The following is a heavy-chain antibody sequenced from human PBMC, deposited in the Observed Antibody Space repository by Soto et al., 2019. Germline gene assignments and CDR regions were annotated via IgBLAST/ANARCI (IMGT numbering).Heavy chain of an antibody. CDR2: INAGNGNT. V-gene: IGHV1-3*01. CDR3: ARAGYCSSTSCSDAFDI. D-gene: IGHD2-2*01. Sequence: QVQFVQSGAELKKPGASVKVSCKASGYTFTNYAMHWVRQAPGQRLEWIGWINAGNGNTKYSQKFQGRVTITRDTSARTAYVELTSLRSDDTAVYYCARAGYCSSTSCSDAFDIWGQGTLVTVSS. CDR1: GYTFTNYA. J-gene: IGHJ3*02.